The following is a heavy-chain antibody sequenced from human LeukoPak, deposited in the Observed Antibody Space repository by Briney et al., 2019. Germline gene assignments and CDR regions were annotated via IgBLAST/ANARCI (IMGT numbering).Heavy chain of an antibody. Sequence: GGTLRLSCAASGFTFSSYGMSWVRQAPGKGLEWVSGISWNSGSIGYADSVKGRFTISRDNAKNSLYLQMNSLRAEDTALYYCAKDYYYDSSGYYDYWGQGTLVTVSS. J-gene: IGHJ4*02. CDR1: GFTFSSYG. D-gene: IGHD3-22*01. CDR3: AKDYYYDSSGYYDY. V-gene: IGHV3-9*01. CDR2: ISWNSGSI.